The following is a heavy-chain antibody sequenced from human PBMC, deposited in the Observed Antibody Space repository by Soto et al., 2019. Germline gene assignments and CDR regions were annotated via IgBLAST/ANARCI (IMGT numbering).Heavy chain of an antibody. J-gene: IGHJ4*02. CDR3: ARTRAMARDFDY. D-gene: IGHD5-18*01. V-gene: IGHV4-59*01. Sequence: QVQLQESGPGLVKPSETLSLTCTVSGGSISSYYWSWIRQPPGKGLEWIGYIYYSGSTNYNPSLKSRVTISVDTSKNQSSLKLSSVTAADTAVYYCARTRAMARDFDYWGQGTLVTVSS. CDR1: GGSISSYY. CDR2: IYYSGST.